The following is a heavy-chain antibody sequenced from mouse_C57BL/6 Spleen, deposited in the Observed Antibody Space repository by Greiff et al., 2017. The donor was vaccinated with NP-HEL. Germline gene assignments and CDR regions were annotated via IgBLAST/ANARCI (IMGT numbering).Heavy chain of an antibody. V-gene: IGHV1-64*01. CDR3: ARYRGGSSPFDY. CDR1: GYTFTSYW. D-gene: IGHD1-1*01. CDR2: IHPNSGST. J-gene: IGHJ2*01. Sequence: VQLQQPGAELVKPGASVKLSCKASGYTFTSYWMHWVKQRPGQGLEWIGMIHPNSGSTNYNEKFKSKATLTVDKSSSTAYMQRSSLTSEDSAVYYCARYRGGSSPFDYWGQGTTLTVSS.